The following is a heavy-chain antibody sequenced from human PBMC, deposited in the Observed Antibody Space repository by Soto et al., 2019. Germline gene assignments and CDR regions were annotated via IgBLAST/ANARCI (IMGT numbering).Heavy chain of an antibody. CDR3: AKDRIAAAGTLYYYYGMDV. CDR1: GFTFSSYG. J-gene: IGHJ6*02. CDR2: ISYDGSNK. D-gene: IGHD6-13*01. V-gene: IGHV3-30*18. Sequence: PWGSLRLSCAASGFTFSSYGMHWVRQAPCKGLEWGAFISYDGSNKYYADSVKGRFTISRDNSKNTLYLQMNSLRAEDTAVYYCAKDRIAAAGTLYYYYGMDVWGQGTTVTVSS.